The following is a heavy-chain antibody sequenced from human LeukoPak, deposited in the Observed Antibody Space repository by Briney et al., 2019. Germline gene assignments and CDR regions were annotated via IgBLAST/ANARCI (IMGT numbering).Heavy chain of an antibody. CDR3: AKDLGATSAEYFQH. CDR1: GFTFSSYG. CDR2: IRYDGSNK. D-gene: IGHD1-26*01. J-gene: IGHJ1*01. Sequence: PGGSLRLSCAASGFTFSSYGMHWVRQAPGKGLEWVEFIRYDGSNKYYADSVKGRFTISRDNSKNTLYLQMNSLRAEDTAVYYCAKDLGATSAEYFQHWGQGTLVTVSS. V-gene: IGHV3-30*02.